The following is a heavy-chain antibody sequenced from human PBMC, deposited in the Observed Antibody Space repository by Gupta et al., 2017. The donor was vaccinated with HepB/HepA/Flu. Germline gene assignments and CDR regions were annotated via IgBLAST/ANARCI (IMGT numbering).Heavy chain of an antibody. D-gene: IGHD2-2*01. Sequence: QVQLVQSGAEVKKPGVSVKVSCKASGYTFTGYYMHWVRQAPGQGLEWMGWINPNSGGTNYAQKFQGRVTMTRDTSISTAYMELSRLRSDDTAVYYCAREGRNRPTRYCSSTSCYAYNWFDPWGQGTLVTVSS. CDR3: AREGRNRPTRYCSSTSCYAYNWFDP. CDR1: GYTFTGYY. J-gene: IGHJ5*02. CDR2: INPNSGGT. V-gene: IGHV1-2*02.